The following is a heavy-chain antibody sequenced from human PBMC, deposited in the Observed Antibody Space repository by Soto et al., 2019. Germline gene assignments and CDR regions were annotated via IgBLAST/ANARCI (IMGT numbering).Heavy chain of an antibody. D-gene: IGHD3-22*01. CDR3: AKDRGTMIVVVPNYFDY. J-gene: IGHJ4*02. CDR2: ISYDGSNK. V-gene: IGHV3-30*18. CDR1: GFTFSSYG. Sequence: PGVSLRLSCAASGFTFSSYGMHWVRQAPGKGLEWVAVISYDGSNKYYADSVKGRFTISRDNSKNTLYLQMNSLRAEDTAVYYCAKDRGTMIVVVPNYFDYWGQGTLVTAPQ.